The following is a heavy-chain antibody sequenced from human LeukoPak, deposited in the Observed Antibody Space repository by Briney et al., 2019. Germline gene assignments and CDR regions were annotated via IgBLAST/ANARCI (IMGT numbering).Heavy chain of an antibody. CDR3: ARAVSGWQYYFDY. V-gene: IGHV4-59*01. CDR1: VASISSTY. CDR2: VYYSGTT. D-gene: IGHD6-19*01. Sequence: SETLSLTCTVSVASISSTYWGWIRQPPGKGLEWIGYVYYSGTTNYNPSLKSRVTISVDTSKNQFSLKLSSVTAADTAVYYCARAVSGWQYYFDYWGQGTLVTVSS. J-gene: IGHJ4*02.